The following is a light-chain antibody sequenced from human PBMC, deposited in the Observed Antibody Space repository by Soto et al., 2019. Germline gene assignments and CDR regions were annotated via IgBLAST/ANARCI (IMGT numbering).Light chain of an antibody. CDR1: QSVSSNY. CDR3: QQYGISRYT. Sequence: EIVLTQSPGTLSLSPGERATLSCRASQSVSSNYLAWYQQKPGQAPRLLICGASSRATGIPDRFSGSGSGTDFTLTISRLEPEDFAVYYCQQYGISRYTFGQGTKLEIK. V-gene: IGKV3-20*01. J-gene: IGKJ2*01. CDR2: GAS.